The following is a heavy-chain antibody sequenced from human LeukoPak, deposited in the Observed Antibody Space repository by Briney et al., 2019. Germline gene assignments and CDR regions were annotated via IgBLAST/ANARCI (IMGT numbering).Heavy chain of an antibody. Sequence: PGGSLRLSCAASGFTFSSHWMHWVRQAPGKGLVWISRIVNDGSGATYVDSVKGRFTTSRHNAKNTLFLQMNSLRAEDTAVYYCVRDSPHSGFNIDFDYWGQGTLVTVSS. J-gene: IGHJ4*02. V-gene: IGHV3-74*01. CDR3: VRDSPHSGFNIDFDY. D-gene: IGHD2-15*01. CDR1: GFTFSSHW. CDR2: IVNDGSGA.